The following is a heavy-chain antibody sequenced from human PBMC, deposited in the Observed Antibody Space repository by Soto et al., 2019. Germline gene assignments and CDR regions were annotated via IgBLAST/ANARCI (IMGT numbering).Heavy chain of an antibody. CDR1: GFTFSSYS. CDR2: ISSSSSYI. CDR3: ARDSSQLDNGMDV. V-gene: IGHV3-21*01. Sequence: GSLRLSCAASGFTFSSYSMNWVRQAPGKGLEWVSSISSSSSYIYYADSVKGRFTISRDNAKNSLYLQMNSLRAEDTAVYYCARDSSQLDNGMDVWGQGTTVTVSS. J-gene: IGHJ6*02. D-gene: IGHD6-13*01.